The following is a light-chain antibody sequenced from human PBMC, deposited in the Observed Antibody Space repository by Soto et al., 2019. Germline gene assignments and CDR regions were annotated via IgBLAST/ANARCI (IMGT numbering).Light chain of an antibody. J-gene: IGLJ2*01. CDR1: SSDVGGYNF. V-gene: IGLV2-14*03. Sequence: QSALTQPASVSGSPGQSITISCTGTSSDVGGYNFVSWYQQHPGKAPKLMLYNVYDRPSGISHRFSGSRSGNTASLTIAGLQAEDEAHYYCTSSTSSSTLLFGGGTQLTVL. CDR3: TSSTSSSTLL. CDR2: NVY.